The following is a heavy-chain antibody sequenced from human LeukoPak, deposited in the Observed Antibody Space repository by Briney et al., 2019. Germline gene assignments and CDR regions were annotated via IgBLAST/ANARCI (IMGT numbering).Heavy chain of an antibody. J-gene: IGHJ4*02. D-gene: IGHD6-6*01. CDR2: VYYNGST. CDR3: ARGLGRSCYFDD. Sequence: SETLSLTCTVSGGSISSTIYYWGWIRQPPGKGREWIGTVYYNGSTYYNPSLKSRITISVDKTKNQFSLKLSTVTATSTAEYSCARGLGRSCYFDDWGQGTLVPVSS. V-gene: IGHV4-39*07. CDR1: GGSISSTIYY.